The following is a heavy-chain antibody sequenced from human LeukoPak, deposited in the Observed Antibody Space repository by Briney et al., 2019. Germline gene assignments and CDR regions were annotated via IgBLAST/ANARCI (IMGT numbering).Heavy chain of an antibody. J-gene: IGHJ4*02. CDR2: INPNSGGT. V-gene: IGHV1-2*02. D-gene: IGHD6-13*01. Sequence: ASVKVSCKASGYTFTGYYMHWVRQAPGQGLEWMGWINPNSGGTNYAQKFQSRVTMTRDTSISTAYMELSRLRSDDTAVYYCAAIHNIAAAGTEIDYWGQGTLVTVSS. CDR3: AAIHNIAAAGTEIDY. CDR1: GYTFTGYY.